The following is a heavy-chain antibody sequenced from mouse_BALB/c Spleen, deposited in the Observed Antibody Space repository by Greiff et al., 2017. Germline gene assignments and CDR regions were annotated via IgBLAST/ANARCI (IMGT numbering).Heavy chain of an antibody. Sequence: VQLKQSGAELVKPGASVKLSCTASGFNIKDTYMHWVKQRPEQGLEWIGRIDPANGNTKYDPKFQGKATITADTSSNTAYLQLSSLTSEDTAVYYCAYYYGSSEDYYAMDYWGQGTSVTVSS. V-gene: IGHV14-3*02. D-gene: IGHD1-1*01. CDR1: GFNIKDTY. CDR3: AYYYGSSEDYYAMDY. CDR2: IDPANGNT. J-gene: IGHJ4*01.